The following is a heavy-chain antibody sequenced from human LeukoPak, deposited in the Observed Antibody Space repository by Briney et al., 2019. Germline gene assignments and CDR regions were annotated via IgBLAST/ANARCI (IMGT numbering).Heavy chain of an antibody. V-gene: IGHV4-34*01. J-gene: IGHJ4*02. CDR3: ASCYGDYVYYFDY. Sequence: SETLSLTCAVYGGSFSGYYWSWIRQPPGKGLEWIGEINHSGSTNYNPSLKSRVTISVDTSKNQFSLKLSSVTAADTAVYYCASCYGDYVYYFDYWGQGTLVTVSS. D-gene: IGHD4-17*01. CDR1: GGSFSGYY. CDR2: INHSGST.